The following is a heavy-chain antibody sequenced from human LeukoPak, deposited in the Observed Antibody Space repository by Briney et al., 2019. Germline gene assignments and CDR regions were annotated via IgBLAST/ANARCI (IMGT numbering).Heavy chain of an antibody. CDR2: INPNSGGT. CDR1: VGTFSIYA. CDR3: ARDVGSSWYGVDY. V-gene: IGHV1-2*02. D-gene: IGHD6-13*01. Sequence: ASVNVSCKASVGTFSIYAISWVRQAPGQGLEWMGWINPNSGGTNYAQKFQGRVTMTRDTSISTAYMELSRLRSDDTAVYYCARDVGSSWYGVDYWGQGTLVTVSS. J-gene: IGHJ4*02.